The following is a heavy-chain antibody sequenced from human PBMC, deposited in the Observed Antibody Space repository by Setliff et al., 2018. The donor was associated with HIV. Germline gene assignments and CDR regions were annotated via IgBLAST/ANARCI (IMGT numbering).Heavy chain of an antibody. V-gene: IGHV3-30*02. CDR3: AKDSGSSSWYYYYMGV. Sequence: GGSLRLSCAASGFTFSSYGMHWVRQAPGKGLEWVAFIRYDGSNKYYADSVKGRFTISRDNSKNTLYLQMNSLRAEDTAVYYCAKDSGSSSWYYYYMGVWGKETTVTVSS. CDR2: IRYDGSNK. CDR1: GFTFSSYG. J-gene: IGHJ6*03. D-gene: IGHD6-13*01.